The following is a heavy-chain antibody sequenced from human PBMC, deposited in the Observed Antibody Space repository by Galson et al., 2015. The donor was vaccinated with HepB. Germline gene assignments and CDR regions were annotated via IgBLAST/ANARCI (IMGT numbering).Heavy chain of an antibody. Sequence: SLRLSCAASGFPFFTYSMNWVRQAPGKGLEWVSSISSSSSYIYYADSVRGRFTISRDNAKNSLFLQMSSLRAEDSAVYYCARAQHGGPDYWGQGTLVTVSS. J-gene: IGHJ4*02. D-gene: IGHD4-23*01. CDR3: ARAQHGGPDY. CDR1: GFPFFTYS. V-gene: IGHV3-21*01. CDR2: ISSSSSYI.